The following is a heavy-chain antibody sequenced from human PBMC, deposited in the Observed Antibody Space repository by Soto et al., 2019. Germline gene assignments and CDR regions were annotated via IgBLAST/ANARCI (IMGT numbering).Heavy chain of an antibody. CDR2: IVPIYRSS. CDR1: GGAFNNYV. CDR3: ARLQLGGDRMLNWFDP. D-gene: IGHD2-21*02. J-gene: IGHJ5*02. Sequence: QVQLVQSGAELKTPGSSVNVSCTLSGGAFNNYVISWVRQAPGQGLEWVGSIVPIYRSSLFAQKFQGRVSMTTDTATDTAYMELKSLRSGDTAVYYCARLQLGGDRMLNWFDPWGQGTLVTVSS. V-gene: IGHV1-69*06.